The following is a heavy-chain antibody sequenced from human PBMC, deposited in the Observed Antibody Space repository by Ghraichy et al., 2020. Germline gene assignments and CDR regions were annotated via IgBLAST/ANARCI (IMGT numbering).Heavy chain of an antibody. CDR1: GFTFSSYS. CDR2: ISSSSSTI. V-gene: IGHV3-48*01. CDR3: ARDLARIVGVTILDY. D-gene: IGHD1-26*01. J-gene: IGHJ4*02. Sequence: GGSLRLSCAASGFTFSSYSMNWVRQAPGKGLEWVSYISSSSSTIYYADSVKGRFTISRDNAKNSLYLQMNSLRAEDTAVYYCARDLARIVGVTILDYWGQGTLVTVSS.